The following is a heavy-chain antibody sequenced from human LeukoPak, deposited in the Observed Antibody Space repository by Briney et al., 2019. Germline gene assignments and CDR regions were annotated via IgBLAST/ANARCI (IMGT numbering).Heavy chain of an antibody. CDR2: ISWNSGTI. Sequence: GGSLRLSCAASVFTFDDYAMHWVRQAPGKGLEWVSVISWNSGTIGYADSVKGRFTMSRANAKNSLYLQMNSLRAEDTAVYYCARAPKYRLVGVPKGPFDPWGQGTLVTVSS. CDR1: VFTFDDYA. D-gene: IGHD1-26*01. J-gene: IGHJ5*02. V-gene: IGHV3-9*01. CDR3: ARAPKYRLVGVPKGPFDP.